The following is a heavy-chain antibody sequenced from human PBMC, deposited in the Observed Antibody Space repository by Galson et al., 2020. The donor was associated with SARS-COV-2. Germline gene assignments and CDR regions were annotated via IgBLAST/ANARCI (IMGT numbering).Heavy chain of an antibody. Sequence: TLSLTCTVSGGSISSGGYYWSWIRQHPGKGLEWIGYIYYSGSTYYNPSLKSRVTISVDTSKNQFSLKLSSVTAADTAVYYCARGRDYYYDSSGYYFDYWGQGTLVTVSS. V-gene: IGHV4-31*03. CDR2: IYYSGST. D-gene: IGHD3-22*01. CDR3: ARGRDYYYDSSGYYFDY. J-gene: IGHJ4*02. CDR1: GGSISSGGYY.